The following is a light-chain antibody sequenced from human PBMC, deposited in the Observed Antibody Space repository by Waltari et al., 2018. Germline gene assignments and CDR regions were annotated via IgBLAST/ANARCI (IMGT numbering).Light chain of an antibody. V-gene: IGKV4-1*01. CDR2: WAP. Sequence: DIVMTQSPDSLAVSLGEWATINCKSSQSVLYNSNDKNYLAWYQQKPGQPPKLPIYWAPTRESGVPDRFSGSGSGTDFTLTISSLQAEDVAVYYCQQYYRSRTFGQGTKVEIK. CDR1: QSVLYNSNDKNY. CDR3: QQYYRSRT. J-gene: IGKJ1*01.